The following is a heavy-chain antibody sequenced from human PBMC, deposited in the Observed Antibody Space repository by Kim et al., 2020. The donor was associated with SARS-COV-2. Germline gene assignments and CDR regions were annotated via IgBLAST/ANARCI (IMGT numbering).Heavy chain of an antibody. Sequence: GGSLRLSCAASGFTFSNYWMSWVRQAPGKGLEWVANIKEDGSEKDSVDSVKGRFTISRDNAKNSLHLQMNSLTAEDTAVYYCARAPLYYDYVWGSYRMGNYFENWGQGTLVTVSS. D-gene: IGHD3-16*02. CDR2: IKEDGSEK. CDR1: GFTFSNYW. J-gene: IGHJ4*02. CDR3: ARAPLYYDYVWGSYRMGNYFEN. V-gene: IGHV3-7*01.